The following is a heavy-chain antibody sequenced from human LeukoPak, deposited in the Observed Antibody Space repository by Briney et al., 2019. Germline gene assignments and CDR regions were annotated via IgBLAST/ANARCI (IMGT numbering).Heavy chain of an antibody. CDR2: IFHTGST. CDR1: GDSISSGAYS. J-gene: IGHJ5*02. CDR3: ARELWFANAPGSWLDP. Sequence: SETLSLTCVVSGDSISSGAYSWSWIRQPPGEGLEWIGYIFHTGSTFYNPSLKSRVTISVDNSKNQFSLRLSSVTAADTAVYYCARELWFANAPGSWLDPWGQGTLVIVSS. D-gene: IGHD3-10*01. V-gene: IGHV4-30-2*01.